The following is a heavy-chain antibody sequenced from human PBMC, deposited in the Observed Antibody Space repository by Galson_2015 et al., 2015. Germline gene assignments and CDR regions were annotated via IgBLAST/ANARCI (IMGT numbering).Heavy chain of an antibody. CDR2: ISGRSTFI. CDR3: TRHLGIGSGSPEF. CDR1: GFSFSSYA. V-gene: IGHV3-21*01. D-gene: IGHD7-27*01. Sequence: SLRLSCAASGFSFSSYAMNWVRQAPGQGLQWVSSISGRSTFIFYSDSVKGRFTISRDTTQNSLSLQMNSLRGADTAVYYCTRHLGIGSGSPEFWVQGTLVAVSS. J-gene: IGHJ4*02.